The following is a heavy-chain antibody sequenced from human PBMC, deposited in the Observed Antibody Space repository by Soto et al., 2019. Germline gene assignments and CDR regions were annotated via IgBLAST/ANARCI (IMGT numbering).Heavy chain of an antibody. V-gene: IGHV3-23*01. D-gene: IGHD3-9*01. CDR1: GFTFSSYA. CDR2: ISGSGGST. J-gene: IGHJ3*02. CDR3: AKLTIFWAEMVNAFDI. Sequence: GGSLRLSCAASGFTFSSYAMSWVRQAPEKGLEWVSAISGSGGSTYYADSVKGRFTISRDNSKNTLYLQMNSLRAEDTAVYYCAKLTIFWAEMVNAFDIWGQGTMVTVSS.